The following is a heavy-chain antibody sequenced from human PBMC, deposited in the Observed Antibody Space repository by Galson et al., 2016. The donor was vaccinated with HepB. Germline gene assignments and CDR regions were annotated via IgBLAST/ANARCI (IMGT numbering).Heavy chain of an antibody. CDR2: IQPGGSRT. V-gene: IGHV5-51*01. CDR1: GFSFTTYW. D-gene: IGHD6-13*01. J-gene: IGHJ6*01. Sequence: QSGAEVKKPGESLQISCQGSGFSFTTYWIAWVRQMPDKGLQWLGSIQPGGSRTQYSPSFQGQVTFSVDKSINTAYLHWSSLKASDTAMYYCARRAAAVGTRYGLDVWGQGTTVTVSS. CDR3: ARRAAAVGTRYGLDV.